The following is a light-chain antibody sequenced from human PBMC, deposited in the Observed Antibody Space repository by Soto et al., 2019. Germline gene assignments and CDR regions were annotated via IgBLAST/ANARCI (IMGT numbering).Light chain of an antibody. Sequence: QSVLTQPPSVSGAPGQRVTISCTGSSSNIGAGYDVHWYQQLPGTAPKLLIYGNSNRPSGFPDRFSGSKSGTSASLAITGLQAEDEADYYCQSYDTSLSGSMFGGGTKLTVL. V-gene: IGLV1-40*01. CDR1: SSNIGAGYD. CDR3: QSYDTSLSGSM. CDR2: GNS. J-gene: IGLJ3*02.